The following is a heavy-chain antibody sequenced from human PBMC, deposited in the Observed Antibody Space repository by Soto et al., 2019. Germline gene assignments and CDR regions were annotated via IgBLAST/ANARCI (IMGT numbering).Heavy chain of an antibody. J-gene: IGHJ6*02. CDR3: ARERVGHSAMDV. CDR2: VSDSEST. Sequence: QVQLQESGPGLVKPSETLSLMCTVSGGSITNYYWSWIRQSPAKGLECIGYVSDSESTKYNPSLTSRVTISVDTSKTQFSLKLTSLTAADTAVYYCARERVGHSAMDVWGQGTTVTVSS. CDR1: GGSITNYY. V-gene: IGHV4-59*12. D-gene: IGHD1-26*01.